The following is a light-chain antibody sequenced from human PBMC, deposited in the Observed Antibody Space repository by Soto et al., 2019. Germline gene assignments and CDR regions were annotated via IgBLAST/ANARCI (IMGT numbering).Light chain of an antibody. CDR1: QSVSSSY. CDR2: GAS. CDR3: QQYGSSPLT. V-gene: IGKV3-20*01. J-gene: IGKJ4*01. Sequence: EIVLTQSPGTLSLSPGERATLSCRASQSVSSSYLAWYQQKPGQAPRLLIYGASSRATGIPDRFSGSGSVTDFTLTISRLEPEDFAEYYCQQYGSSPLTFGGGTKVEIK.